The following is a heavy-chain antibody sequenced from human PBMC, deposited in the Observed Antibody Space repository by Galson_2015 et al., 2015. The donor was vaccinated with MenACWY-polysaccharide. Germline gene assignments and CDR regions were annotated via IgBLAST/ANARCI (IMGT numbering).Heavy chain of an antibody. V-gene: IGHV3-11*01. J-gene: IGHJ4*02. D-gene: IGHD6-19*01. Sequence: SLRLSCAASGFSFSDYYMSWLRQAPGKGLEWVSYISTSGSAISYADSVKGRFAISRDNAKNSLYLQMNNLRAEDTAVYYCARDGWRSGWFADYWGRATLVTVSS. CDR2: ISTSGSAI. CDR1: GFSFSDYY. CDR3: ARDGWRSGWFADY.